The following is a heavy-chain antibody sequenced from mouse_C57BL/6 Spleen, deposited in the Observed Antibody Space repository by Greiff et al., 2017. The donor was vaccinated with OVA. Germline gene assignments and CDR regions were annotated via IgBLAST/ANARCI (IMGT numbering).Heavy chain of an antibody. V-gene: IGHV5-9-1*02. CDR3: TRGGDYDYLDY. Sequence: EVMLVESGEGLVKPGGSLKLSCAASGFTFSSYAMSWVRQTPEKRLEWVAYISSGGDYIYYADTVKGRFTISRDNARNTLYLQMSSLKSEDTAMYYCTRGGDYDYLDYWGQGTTLTVSS. D-gene: IGHD2-4*01. CDR2: ISSGGDYI. CDR1: GFTFSSYA. J-gene: IGHJ2*01.